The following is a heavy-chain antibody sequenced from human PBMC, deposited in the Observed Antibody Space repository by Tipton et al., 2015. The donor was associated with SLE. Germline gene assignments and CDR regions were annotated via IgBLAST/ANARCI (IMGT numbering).Heavy chain of an antibody. Sequence: TLSLTCAVYGGSISSYYWSWIRQPPGKGLEWIGYIYYSGTTYYNPSLKSRITISVDTSKNQFFLKMRSVTAADTAVYYCARREGIGAAVDYWGQGTLVTVSS. CDR2: IYYSGTT. CDR1: GGSISSYY. CDR3: ARREGIGAAVDY. D-gene: IGHD6-25*01. V-gene: IGHV4-59*04. J-gene: IGHJ4*02.